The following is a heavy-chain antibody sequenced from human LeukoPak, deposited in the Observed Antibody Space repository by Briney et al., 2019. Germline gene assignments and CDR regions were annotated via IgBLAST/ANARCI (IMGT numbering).Heavy chain of an antibody. Sequence: GGSLRLSCAASGFTFSSYWMSWVRQAPGKGLEWVANIKQDGSEKYYVDSVKGRFTISRDNAKNSLYLQMNSLRAEDTAVYYCARPFYFGSGSYVDYWGRGTLVTVSS. J-gene: IGHJ4*02. CDR1: GFTFSSYW. D-gene: IGHD3-10*01. CDR2: IKQDGSEK. V-gene: IGHV3-7*03. CDR3: ARPFYFGSGSYVDY.